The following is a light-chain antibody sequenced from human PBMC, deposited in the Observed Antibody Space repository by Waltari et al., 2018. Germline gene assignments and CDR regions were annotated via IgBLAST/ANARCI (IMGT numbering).Light chain of an antibody. J-gene: IGLJ2*01. Sequence: SSELTQDPAVSVALGQTVRITCQGDSLRRYYASWYQQRPGQAPILVLYGQDNRPSGIPDRVSGSTSGNTASLTITGAQAEDEADCYCLSRDTSSTRLFGGGTRLTV. CDR1: SLRRYY. CDR3: LSRDTSSTRL. V-gene: IGLV3-19*01. CDR2: GQD.